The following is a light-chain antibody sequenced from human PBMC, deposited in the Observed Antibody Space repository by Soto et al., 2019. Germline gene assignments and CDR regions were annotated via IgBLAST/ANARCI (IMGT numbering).Light chain of an antibody. CDR1: QSISSY. Sequence: DIQMTQSPSSLSASVGDRVTITCRASQSISSYLNWYQQKPGKAPNLLIYGVSSLQSGVPSRFSGSGSGTDFTLTISSLQPEDSATYYCQQSSNTPLTFGGGTKVEIK. V-gene: IGKV1-39*01. J-gene: IGKJ4*01. CDR2: GVS. CDR3: QQSSNTPLT.